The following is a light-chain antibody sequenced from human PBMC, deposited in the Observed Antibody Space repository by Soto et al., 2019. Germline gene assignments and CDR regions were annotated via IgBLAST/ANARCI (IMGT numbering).Light chain of an antibody. CDR1: QSVNSN. V-gene: IGKV3-15*01. CDR2: GAS. J-gene: IGKJ2*01. CDR3: QQYNNWPPYT. Sequence: EIVMTQSPATLSVSPGERATLSCRASQSVNSNLAWYQQKPGQALRLLISGASTRATGVPARFSGSGSGTEFTLTISSLQSEDFAVYYCQQYNNWPPYTFGQGTKLEIK.